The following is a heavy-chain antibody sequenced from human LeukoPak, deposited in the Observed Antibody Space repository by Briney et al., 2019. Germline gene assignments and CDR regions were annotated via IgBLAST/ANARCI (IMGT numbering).Heavy chain of an antibody. J-gene: IGHJ4*02. CDR2: ISGSGVYT. CDR1: GFTFSTYA. CDR3: AKRAIYCSSTSCFFEY. V-gene: IGHV3-23*01. Sequence: GGSLRLSCAASGFTFSTYAMIWLRQAPGKGLEWFSTISGSGVYTYYADSVKGRFTISRDNSKNTLYLQMNSLKADETALYYCAKRAIYCSSTSCFFEYWGQGTLVTVSS. D-gene: IGHD2-2*01.